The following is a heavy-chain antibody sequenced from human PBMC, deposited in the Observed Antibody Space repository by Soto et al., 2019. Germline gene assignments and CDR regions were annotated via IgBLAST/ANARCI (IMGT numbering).Heavy chain of an antibody. CDR2: IYTSGST. CDR3: ARDKVYSGSYNWFDP. CDR1: GGSISSSSYY. J-gene: IGHJ5*02. Sequence: SETLSLTCTVSGGSISSSSYYWGWIRQPPGKGLEWIGSIYTSGSTNYNPSLKSRVTMSVDTSKNQFSLKLSSVTAADTAVYYCARDKVYSGSYNWFDPWGQGTLVTVSS. D-gene: IGHD1-26*01. V-gene: IGHV4-39*07.